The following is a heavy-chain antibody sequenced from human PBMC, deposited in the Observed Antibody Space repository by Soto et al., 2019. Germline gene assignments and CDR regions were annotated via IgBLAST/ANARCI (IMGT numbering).Heavy chain of an antibody. J-gene: IGHJ6*02. V-gene: IGHV1-46*01. CDR1: GYSFSTYY. D-gene: IGHD5-12*01. CDR2: INPSGGST. Sequence: ASVKVSCKXSGYSFSTYYVHWVRQAPGQGLEWIGMINPSGGSTSYAQKFQVRVSMTRDTSTSTVDMELSSLRSEDTAVYYCARRAYNYASMDVWGQGTTVTVSS. CDR3: ARRAYNYASMDV.